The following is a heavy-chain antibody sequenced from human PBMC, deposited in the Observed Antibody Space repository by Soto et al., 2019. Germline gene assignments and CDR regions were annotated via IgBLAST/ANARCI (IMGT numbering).Heavy chain of an antibody. CDR3: AKGDCSGGRCYRGFDY. V-gene: IGHV3-23*01. J-gene: IGHJ4*02. Sequence: AGGSLRLSCAASGFTFSSYDMNWVRQAPGKGLEWVSGVSASGSITSYADSAKGRFTISRDNAKNTVFLQMTGLRAEDTAVYFCAKGDCSGGRCYRGFDYWGQGT. CDR1: GFTFSSYD. D-gene: IGHD2-15*01. CDR2: VSASGSIT.